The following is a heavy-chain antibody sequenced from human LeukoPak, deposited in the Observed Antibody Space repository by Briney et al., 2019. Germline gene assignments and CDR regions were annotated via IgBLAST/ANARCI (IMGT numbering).Heavy chain of an antibody. CDR3: VRSRYLDWFDP. CDR2: TYYRSKWYN. V-gene: IGHV6-1*01. J-gene: IGHJ5*02. Sequence: SQTLSLTCDISGDSVSTNTAAWSWIRQSPSRGLEWLGRTYYRSKWYNDYAVSVKSRIIINADISKNQLYLQLNSVTPEDTAVYYCVRSRYLDWFDPWGLGTLVTVSS. D-gene: IGHD3-9*01. CDR1: GDSVSTNTAA.